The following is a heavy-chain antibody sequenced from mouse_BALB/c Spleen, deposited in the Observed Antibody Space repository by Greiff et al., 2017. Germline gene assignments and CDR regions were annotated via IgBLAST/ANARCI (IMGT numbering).Heavy chain of an antibody. Sequence: EVKVVESGGGLVKPGGSLKLSCAASGFTFSSYAMSWVRQSPEKRLEWVAEISSGGSYTYYPDTVTGRFTISRDNAKNTLYLEMSSLRSEDTAMYYCARENSLLRLRAMDYWGQGTSVTVSS. CDR1: GFTFSSYA. J-gene: IGHJ4*01. D-gene: IGHD1-2*01. V-gene: IGHV5-9-4*01. CDR3: ARENSLLRLRAMDY. CDR2: ISSGGSYT.